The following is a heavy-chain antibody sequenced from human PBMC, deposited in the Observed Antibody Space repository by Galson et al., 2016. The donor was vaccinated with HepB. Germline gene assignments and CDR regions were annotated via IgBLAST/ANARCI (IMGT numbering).Heavy chain of an antibody. J-gene: IGHJ6*02. D-gene: IGHD6-6*01. Sequence: SETLSLTCTVSGDSVTSDTYYCSWLRQPPGKGLEWIGTIHYRESTRFNPSPKTRITISLDTSKNHFSRKFTSVTAADTAVYYCARGKSSRRTLDYYHYGLDVWGQGTTVTVSS. CDR2: IHYREST. V-gene: IGHV4-61*03. CDR3: ARGKSSRRTLDYYHYGLDV. CDR1: GDSVTSDTYY.